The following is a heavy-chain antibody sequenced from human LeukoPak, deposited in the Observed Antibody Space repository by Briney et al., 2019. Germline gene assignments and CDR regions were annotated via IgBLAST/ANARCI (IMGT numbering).Heavy chain of an antibody. CDR1: GFTFSSYG. D-gene: IGHD3-10*01. CDR2: IRYDGSNK. CDR3: AKERLVRELRNWFDP. J-gene: IGHJ5*02. Sequence: PGGSLRLSCAASGFTFSSYGMHWVRQAPGKGLEWVAFIRYDGSNKYYADSVKGRFTISRDNSKNTLYLQMNSLRAEDTAVYYCAKERLVRELRNWFDPWGQGTLVTVSS. V-gene: IGHV3-30*02.